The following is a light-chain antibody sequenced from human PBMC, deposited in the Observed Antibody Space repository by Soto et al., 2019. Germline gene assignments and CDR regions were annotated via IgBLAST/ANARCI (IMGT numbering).Light chain of an antibody. J-gene: IGKJ5*01. Sequence: IVVTQSPDSLAVFLGERATFNCKSSQSALYTSNSKNYIACYQQKSGQPHKLXIYWAYTREAGVHDRFSGGGSGTDFTLTIRSRQAEDVAVYYCQQYYSVPITFGQGTRLEIK. V-gene: IGKV4-1*01. CDR2: WAY. CDR1: QSALYTSNSKNY. CDR3: QQYYSVPIT.